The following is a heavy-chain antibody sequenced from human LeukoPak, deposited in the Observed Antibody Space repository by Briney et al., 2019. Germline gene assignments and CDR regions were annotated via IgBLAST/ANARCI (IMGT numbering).Heavy chain of an antibody. J-gene: IGHJ6*03. Sequence: SETLSVTCSVSGDSVNSNYWIWIRQSLGKGLEWIGDIHYRGRTTYYPSLKSRVAMSLDTSKNQFSLRLSPVTAADTAVYYCARDREAVRPSHYHYYMDVWGKGTTVTVSS. CDR2: IHYRGRT. CDR3: ARDREAVRPSHYHYYMDV. CDR1: GDSVNSNY. V-gene: IGHV4-59*02. D-gene: IGHD6-6*01.